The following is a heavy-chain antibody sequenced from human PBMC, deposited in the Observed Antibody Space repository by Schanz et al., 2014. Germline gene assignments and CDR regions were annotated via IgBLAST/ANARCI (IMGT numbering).Heavy chain of an antibody. V-gene: IGHV1-18*01. Sequence: QVQLVQSGAEVKKPGASVRVSCKASGYTFTTYAMSWVRQAPGQGLEWMGWISVYTGNTKYGQKVQGRVTMTADTSTNTAYMELTDLRSDDTAVYYCARDRRFFDRDDLYYFDSWGQGTLXTVSS. D-gene: IGHD3-3*01. CDR1: GYTFTTYA. CDR3: ARDRRFFDRDDLYYFDS. J-gene: IGHJ4*02. CDR2: ISVYTGNT.